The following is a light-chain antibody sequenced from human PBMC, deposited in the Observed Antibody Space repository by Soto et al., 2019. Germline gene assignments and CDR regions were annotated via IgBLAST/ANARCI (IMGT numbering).Light chain of an antibody. CDR1: QSVSNNY. J-gene: IGKJ1*01. CDR3: QQYGNSPQT. V-gene: IGKV3-20*01. CDR2: GAS. Sequence: EIVLTQSPGTLSLSPGERATLSCMAGQSVSNNYLAWYQQKPGQAPRLLIYGASNSATGIPDRFSGSGSGTDFTLTISRLEPGDFAVYYCQQYGNSPQTFGQGNKVDIK.